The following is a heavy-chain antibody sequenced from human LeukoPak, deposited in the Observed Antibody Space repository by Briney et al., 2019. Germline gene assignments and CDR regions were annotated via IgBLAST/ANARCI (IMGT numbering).Heavy chain of an antibody. D-gene: IGHD1-1*01. J-gene: IGHJ4*02. CDR3: ARHRRVGGYDTSPGY. V-gene: IGHV4-39*01. CDR2: IYYSGST. CDR1: GGSISTGGYY. Sequence: PSETLSLTCTVSGGSISTGGYYWSWIRQHPGKGLEWIGSIYYSGSTYYNSSLKSRVTISVDTSKNQFSLKLSSVTAADTAVYYCARHRRVGGYDTSPGYWGQGTLVTVSS.